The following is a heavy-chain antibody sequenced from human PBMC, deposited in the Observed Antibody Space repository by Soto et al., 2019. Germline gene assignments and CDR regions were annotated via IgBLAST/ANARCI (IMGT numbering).Heavy chain of an antibody. J-gene: IGHJ3*02. CDR1: GGTFSSYA. V-gene: IGHV1-69*13. CDR2: IIPIFGTA. CDR3: ARDNGLRTYYDFWSGSVGLDVYDI. Sequence: SVKGSCKASGGTFSSYAISWVRQAPGQGLEWMGGIIPIFGTANYAQKFQGRVTITADESTSTAYMELNSLRSEDTAVYYCARDNGLRTYYDFWSGSVGLDVYDIWGQ. D-gene: IGHD3-3*01.